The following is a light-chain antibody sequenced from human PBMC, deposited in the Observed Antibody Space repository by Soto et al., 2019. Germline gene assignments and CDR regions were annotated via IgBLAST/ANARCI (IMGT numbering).Light chain of an antibody. Sequence: DIQMIQSPATLSASVGDRITITCRASENIFKYVAWYQQTSGSAPNLLIYAASDLESGVPSRFSGSGSGTEFSITSGNLHPNDAATYYCQHYNTRSITFGGGTKVDVK. J-gene: IGKJ4*01. CDR1: ENIFKY. CDR3: QHYNTRSIT. V-gene: IGKV1-5*01. CDR2: AAS.